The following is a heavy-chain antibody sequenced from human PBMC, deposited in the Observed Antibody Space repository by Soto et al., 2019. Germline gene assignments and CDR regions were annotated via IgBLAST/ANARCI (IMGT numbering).Heavy chain of an antibody. Sequence: QMQLVESGGGLVKPGGSLRLSCAASGFNFGDYYMSWIRQAPGKGLEWVSFVSSTGSYTKYSDSVGGRLTVSSDNGKNSLHLQLNSLRVEDTAVYYCARLRVGVNWYFDLWGRGTLVTVSS. J-gene: IGHJ2*01. V-gene: IGHV3-11*06. CDR2: VSSTGSYT. CDR1: GFNFGDYY. D-gene: IGHD1-26*01. CDR3: ARLRVGVNWYFDL.